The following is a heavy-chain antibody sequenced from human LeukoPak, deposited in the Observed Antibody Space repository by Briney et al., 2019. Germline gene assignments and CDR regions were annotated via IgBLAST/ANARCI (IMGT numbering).Heavy chain of an antibody. V-gene: IGHV1-69*05. J-gene: IGHJ4*02. CDR2: IIPIFGTA. D-gene: IGHD1-26*01. Sequence: SVKVSCKASGGTFSSYAISWVRQAPGQGLEWMGGIIPIFGTANYAQKLQGRVTMTTDTSTSTAYMELRSLRSDDTAVYYCAREEGVGATRWFDYWGQGTLVTVSS. CDR3: AREEGVGATRWFDY. CDR1: GGTFSSYA.